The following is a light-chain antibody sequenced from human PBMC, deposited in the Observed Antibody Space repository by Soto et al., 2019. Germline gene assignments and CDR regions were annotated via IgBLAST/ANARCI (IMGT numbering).Light chain of an antibody. CDR3: QKYNGAPPYT. J-gene: IGKJ2*01. CDR2: AAS. CDR1: QGISNY. V-gene: IGKV1-27*01. Sequence: DIQMTQSPSSLSASVGDRVTITCRASQGISNYLAWYQQKPGKVPQLLISAASTLQSGVPSRFSGSGSGTDFTLTINSLQPEDVATYYCQKYNGAPPYTFGRGTKLEIK.